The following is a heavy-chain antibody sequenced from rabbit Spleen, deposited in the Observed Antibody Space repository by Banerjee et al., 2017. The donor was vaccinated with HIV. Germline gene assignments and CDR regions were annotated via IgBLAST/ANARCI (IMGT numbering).Heavy chain of an antibody. V-gene: IGHV1S45*01. J-gene: IGHJ6*01. Sequence: QEQLVESGGDLVKPGASLTLTCTASGFSFSSSDYICWVRQAPGKGLEWISCIAGSSSGFTYSATWAKGRFTISKTSSTTVTLQMTSLTAADTATYFCARDTGSSFSSYGMDLWGQGTLVTVS. CDR2: IAGSSSGFT. CDR1: GFSFSSSDY. CDR3: ARDTGSSFSSYGMDL. D-gene: IGHD8-1*01.